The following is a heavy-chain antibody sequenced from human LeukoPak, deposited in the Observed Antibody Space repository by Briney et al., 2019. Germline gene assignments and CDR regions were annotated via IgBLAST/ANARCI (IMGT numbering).Heavy chain of an antibody. J-gene: IGHJ5*02. Sequence: SETLSLTCAVYGGSFSGYYWSWIRQPPGKGLEWIGEINHRGSTNYNPSLKSRVTISVDTSKNQFSLKLSPVTAEDTAVYYCARGAWRYYYDSSGYYESWFDPWGQGNLVTVSS. D-gene: IGHD3-22*01. V-gene: IGHV4-34*01. CDR3: ARGAWRYYYDSSGYYESWFDP. CDR1: GGSFSGYY. CDR2: INHRGST.